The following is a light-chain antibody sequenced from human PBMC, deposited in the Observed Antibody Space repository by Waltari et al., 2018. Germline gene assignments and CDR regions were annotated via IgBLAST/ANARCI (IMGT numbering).Light chain of an antibody. CDR1: QSVGGT. V-gene: IGKV3-20*01. CDR2: GAS. J-gene: IGKJ1*01. Sequence: DIVLTQSPGTLSLSPGERATLSCWASQSVGGTLAWSQQKPGQAPRLRIYGASSRATGIPDRFSGSGSGTVFSLSISRLEPEDFAVYYCQHYVRLPVTFGQGTKVEIK. CDR3: QHYVRLPVT.